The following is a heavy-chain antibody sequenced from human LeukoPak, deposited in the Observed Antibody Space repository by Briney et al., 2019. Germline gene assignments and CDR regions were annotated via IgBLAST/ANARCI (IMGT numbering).Heavy chain of an antibody. CDR2: IWFDGSST. CDR1: GFSFSGYG. J-gene: IGHJ4*02. D-gene: IGHD1-7*01. V-gene: IGHV3-33*01. CDR3: ARRGNYHYIDY. Sequence: GRSLRLSCAASGFSFSGYGMHWVRQAPGKGLEWVAVIWFDGSSTFYADSVKGRFDISRDNSRNTAYLQMNSLRDEDTAVCYCARRGNYHYIDYWGQGTQVTVSS.